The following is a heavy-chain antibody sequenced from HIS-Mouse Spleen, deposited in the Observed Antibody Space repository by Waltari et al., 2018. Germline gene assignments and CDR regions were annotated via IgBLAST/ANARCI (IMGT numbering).Heavy chain of an antibody. CDR2: IYYSGST. J-gene: IGHJ2*01. Sequence: QLQLQESCPGLVKPSETLSLTCTVSGGSISSSSYYWGWIRQPPGKGLEWIGSIYYSGSTYHNPSLKSRVTISVDTSKNQFSLKLSSVTAADTAVYYCAREIPYSSSWYDWYFDLWGRGTLVTVSS. D-gene: IGHD6-13*01. CDR3: AREIPYSSSWYDWYFDL. CDR1: GGSISSSSYY. V-gene: IGHV4-39*07.